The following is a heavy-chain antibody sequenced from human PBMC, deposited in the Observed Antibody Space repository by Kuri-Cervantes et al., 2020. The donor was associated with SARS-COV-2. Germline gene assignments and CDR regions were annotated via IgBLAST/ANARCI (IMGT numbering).Heavy chain of an antibody. J-gene: IGHJ4*02. D-gene: IGHD6-19*01. CDR2: IRSKANSYAT. CDR3: ALASGIAVAGQNY. Sequence: GESLKISCAASGFTFSGSAMHWVRQASGKGLEWVGRIRSKANSYATAYAASVKGRFTISRDNSKNTLYLQMNSLRAEDTAVYYCALASGIAVAGQNYWGQGTLVTVSS. V-gene: IGHV3-73*01. CDR1: GFTFSGSA.